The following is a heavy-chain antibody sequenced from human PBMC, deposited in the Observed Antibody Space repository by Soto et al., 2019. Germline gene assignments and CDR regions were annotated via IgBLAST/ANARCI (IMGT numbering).Heavy chain of an antibody. J-gene: IGHJ4*02. Sequence: ASVKVSCKASGYSFTTYGIFWVRQAPGQGLEWMGWISPYNGKTSYAQNLQGRVSMTTDTSTTTAYMELRSLRSDDTAVYYCARPYDSSQSPRFDYWGQGTLVTVSS. D-gene: IGHD3-22*01. CDR2: ISPYNGKT. V-gene: IGHV1-18*01. CDR3: ARPYDSSQSPRFDY. CDR1: GYSFTTYG.